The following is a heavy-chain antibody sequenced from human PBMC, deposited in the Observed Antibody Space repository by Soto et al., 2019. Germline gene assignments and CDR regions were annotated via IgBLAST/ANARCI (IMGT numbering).Heavy chain of an antibody. CDR1: GGTFSNYT. CDR3: ARDVGLVPVTVSTHVDY. J-gene: IGHJ4*02. CDR2: IIPILDIA. D-gene: IGHD4-17*01. Sequence: QVQLVQSGAEVKKPGSSVKVSCKASGGTFSNYTITWVRQAHGQGLEWMGMIIPILDIANYAKTFQGSFTITADKSTSTAYMELSSLRSEDTAVYYCARDVGLVPVTVSTHVDYWGQGTLVIVSS. V-gene: IGHV1-69*08.